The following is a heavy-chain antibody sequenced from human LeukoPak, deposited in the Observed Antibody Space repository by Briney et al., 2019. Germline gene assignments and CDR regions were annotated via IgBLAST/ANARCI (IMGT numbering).Heavy chain of an antibody. CDR1: GFTFSSYA. CDR3: AKERRYYDSSGQDY. CDR2: ISGSGGST. Sequence: GGSLRLSCAASGFTFSSYAMSWVRQAPGKGLEWVSAISGSGGSTYYADSVKGRFTISRDNSKNTLYLQMNSLRAEDAAVYYCAKERRYYDSSGQDYWGQGTLVTVSS. J-gene: IGHJ4*02. D-gene: IGHD3-22*01. V-gene: IGHV3-23*01.